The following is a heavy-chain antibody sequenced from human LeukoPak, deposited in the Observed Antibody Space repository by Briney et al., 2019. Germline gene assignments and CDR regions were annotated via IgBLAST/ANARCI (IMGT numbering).Heavy chain of an antibody. CDR2: IYSSGNT. CDR3: ARNAGDY. J-gene: IGHJ4*02. V-gene: IGHV4-4*07. Sequence: SETLSLTCSVSGGSISDFFWSWSRQPAGKGLEWIGRIYSSGNTNYNPSLKTRVTMSLDASKNQFSLKLSSVTAADTAVYYCARNAGDYWGQGTQVTVSS. CDR1: GGSISDFF. D-gene: IGHD6-13*01.